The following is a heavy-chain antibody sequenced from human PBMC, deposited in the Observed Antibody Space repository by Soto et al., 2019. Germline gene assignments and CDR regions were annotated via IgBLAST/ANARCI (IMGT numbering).Heavy chain of an antibody. CDR3: ARVGSSGWYLDY. CDR2: INHSGST. V-gene: IGHV4-34*01. CDR1: GGSFSGYY. D-gene: IGHD6-19*01. Sequence: QVQLQQWGAGLLKPSETLSLTCAVYGGSFSGYYWSWIRQPPGKGLEWIGEINHSGSTNYNPSLKSRVTISVDTSKNQFSLKLSSVTAADTAVYYCARVGSSGWYLDYWGQGTLVTVSS. J-gene: IGHJ4*02.